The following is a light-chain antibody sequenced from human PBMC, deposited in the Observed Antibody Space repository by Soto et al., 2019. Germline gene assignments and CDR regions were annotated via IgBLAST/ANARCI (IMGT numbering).Light chain of an antibody. J-gene: IGLJ3*02. CDR3: CSYAGSYTWV. V-gene: IGLV2-11*01. Sequence: QSALTQPRSVSGSPGQSVTISCTGTSSDVGDYNYVSWYQQHPGKAPKLLMYAVNMRPSGVPDRFSVSKSGNTASLTISGLQAEDEADYSCCSYAGSYTWVFGGGTKVTVL. CDR1: SSDVGDYNY. CDR2: AVN.